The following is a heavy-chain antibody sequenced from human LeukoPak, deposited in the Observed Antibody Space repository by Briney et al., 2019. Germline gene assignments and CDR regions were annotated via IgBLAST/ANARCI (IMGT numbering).Heavy chain of an antibody. CDR3: ARFPVVGATTDEYYFDY. CDR1: GFTFSDYW. V-gene: IGHV3-74*01. Sequence: GGSLRLSCAASGFTFSDYWLHWVRQAPGKGPVWVSRINTDGSTINYAGSVKGRFTISRDNAKNSLYLQMNSLRAEDTAVYYCARFPVVGATTDEYYFDYWGQGTLVTVSS. CDR2: INTDGSTI. J-gene: IGHJ4*02. D-gene: IGHD1-26*01.